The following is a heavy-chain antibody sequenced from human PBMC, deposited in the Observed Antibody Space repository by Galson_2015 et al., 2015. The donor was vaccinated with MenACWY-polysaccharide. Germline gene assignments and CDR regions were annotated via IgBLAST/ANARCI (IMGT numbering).Heavy chain of an antibody. CDR1: GFTLSGFW. V-gene: IGHV3-7*01. Sequence: SLRLSCAASGFTLSGFWMSWVRHAPGTGLEWEANIKQDGSEKYYVDSVKGRFTISRDNATNSLYLQMNSLRAEDTAVYYCARYRDSSGRRFDYWGQGTLATVSS. CDR2: IKQDGSEK. CDR3: ARYRDSSGRRFDY. D-gene: IGHD6-19*01. J-gene: IGHJ4*02.